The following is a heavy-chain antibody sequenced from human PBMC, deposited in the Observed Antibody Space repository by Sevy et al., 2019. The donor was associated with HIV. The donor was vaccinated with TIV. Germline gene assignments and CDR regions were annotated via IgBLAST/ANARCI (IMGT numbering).Heavy chain of an antibody. CDR3: AFSSAGYCSSTRCPHYYYYYYMDV. V-gene: IGHV3-23*01. CDR1: GFTFSSYA. Sequence: GGSLRLSCAASGFTFSSYAMSWVRHAPGKGLEWVSAISGSGGSTYYADSVKGRFTISRDNSKNTLYLQMNSLRAEDTAVYYCAFSSAGYCSSTRCPHYYYYYYMDVWGKGTTVTVSS. J-gene: IGHJ6*03. CDR2: ISGSGGST. D-gene: IGHD2-2*01.